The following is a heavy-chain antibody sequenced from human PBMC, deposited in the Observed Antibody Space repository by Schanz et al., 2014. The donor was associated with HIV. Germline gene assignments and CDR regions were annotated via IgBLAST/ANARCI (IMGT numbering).Heavy chain of an antibody. CDR1: GYTFTGYY. CDR3: ARTCSGGSCYSSWFDP. D-gene: IGHD2-15*01. CDR2: INPNSGGT. J-gene: IGHJ5*02. V-gene: IGHV1-2*02. Sequence: QVQLVQSGAEVRNPGASVKVSCKASGYTFTGYYMHWVRQAPGQGLEWMGWINPNSGGTNYAQKFQGRVTMTRDTSISTAYMELSRLTSDDTAVYYCARTCSGGSCYSSWFDPWGQGTLVTVSS.